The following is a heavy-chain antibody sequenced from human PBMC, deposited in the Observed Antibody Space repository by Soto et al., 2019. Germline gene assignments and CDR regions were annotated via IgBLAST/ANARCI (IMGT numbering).Heavy chain of an antibody. D-gene: IGHD4-17*01. CDR3: AKDLLRITVTTCGS. J-gene: IGHJ1*01. CDR2: ISSDGNNK. CDR1: GFTFDSHG. Sequence: QVQLVESGGGAVQPGRSLRLSCAASGFTFDSHGMHWVRQAPGKGLEWVAVISSDGNNKYYADSVKGRFTISRDNFNNILYLQMSSLRAEDTAVYYCAKDLLRITVTTCGSWRQGTLVTVSS. V-gene: IGHV3-30*18.